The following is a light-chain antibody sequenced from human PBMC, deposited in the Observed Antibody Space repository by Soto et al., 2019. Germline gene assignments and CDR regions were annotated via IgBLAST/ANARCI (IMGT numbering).Light chain of an antibody. CDR3: QSYDSILSGSV. Sequence: QSVLTQPPSVSGAPGQRVTISCTGSSSNIGAGFDVHWYQQLPGTAPKLLIYGNSNRPSGVPDRFSGSKSGTSASLAITGLQAEDESDYYGQSYDSILSGSVFGTGTKLTGL. CDR1: SSNIGAGFD. CDR2: GNS. V-gene: IGLV1-40*01. J-gene: IGLJ1*01.